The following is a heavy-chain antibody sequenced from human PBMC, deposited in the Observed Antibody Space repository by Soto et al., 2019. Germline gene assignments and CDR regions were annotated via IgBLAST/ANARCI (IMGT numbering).Heavy chain of an antibody. Sequence: SETLSLTCTVSGGSMSPNYWSWFRQPPGRGLEWVGYIYYAGSTSYNPSLKSRVTISLETSKSQFSLRLSSVTAADTAVYYCAGSGYYHNSGMDVWGQGTTVTVSS. J-gene: IGHJ6*02. V-gene: IGHV4-59*12. CDR1: GGSMSPNY. D-gene: IGHD3-22*01. CDR3: AGSGYYHNSGMDV. CDR2: IYYAGST.